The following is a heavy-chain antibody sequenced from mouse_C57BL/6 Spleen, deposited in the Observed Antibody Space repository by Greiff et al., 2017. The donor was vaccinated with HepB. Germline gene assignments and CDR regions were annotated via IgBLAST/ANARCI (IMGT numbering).Heavy chain of an antibody. Sequence: QVQLQQSGPGLVQPSQSLSITCTVSGFSLTSYGVHWVRQSPGKGLEWLGVIWRGGSTDYNAAIISRLSISMDNPTSQVFFKMNSLQADDTAIYYCARNSAYDSNYVAAMDYWGQGTSVTVSS. J-gene: IGHJ4*01. CDR3: ARNSAYDSNYVAAMDY. D-gene: IGHD2-5*01. CDR1: GFSLTSYG. V-gene: IGHV2-2*01. CDR2: IWRGGST.